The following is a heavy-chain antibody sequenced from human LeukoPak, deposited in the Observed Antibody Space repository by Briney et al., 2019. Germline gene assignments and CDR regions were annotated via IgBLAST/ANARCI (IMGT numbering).Heavy chain of an antibody. J-gene: IGHJ3*02. Sequence: QTLSLTCTVSGGSISSGDYYWGWLRQPPGTGLEWIGYIYYSGSTYYNPSLKSRVTISVDTSKNQFSLKLSSVTAADTAVYYCARVGDILTGFDAFDIWGQGTMVTVSS. CDR3: ARVGDILTGFDAFDI. V-gene: IGHV4-30-4*01. D-gene: IGHD3-9*01. CDR2: IYYSGST. CDR1: GGSISSGDYY.